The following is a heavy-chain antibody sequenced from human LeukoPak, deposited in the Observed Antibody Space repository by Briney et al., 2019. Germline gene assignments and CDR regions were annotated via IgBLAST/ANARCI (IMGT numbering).Heavy chain of an antibody. CDR2: ISSSSSYT. V-gene: IGHV3-21*01. D-gene: IGHD1-26*01. CDR1: GFTFSSYS. CDR3: ARARPGSY. Sequence: PGGSLRLSCAASGFTFSSYSMNWVRQAPGKGLEWVSSISSSSSYTYYADSVKGRFTISRDNAKNSLYLQMNSLRAEDTAVYYCARARPGSYWGQGTLVTVSS. J-gene: IGHJ4*02.